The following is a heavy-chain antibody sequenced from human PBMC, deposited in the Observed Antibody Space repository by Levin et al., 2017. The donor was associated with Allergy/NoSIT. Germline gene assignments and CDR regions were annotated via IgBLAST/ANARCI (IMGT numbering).Heavy chain of an antibody. J-gene: IGHJ3*02. D-gene: IGHD2-2*01. V-gene: IGHV1-18*01. CDR1: GYIFTNYG. Sequence: ASVKVSCKASGYIFTNYGISWVRQAPGLGLQWMGWISAYNGKTNLTQDFQDRVTMTTDTSTNTAYMELRRLTFDDTAVYYCARSCWSSATCHAFDIWGQGTNIIVSS. CDR2: ISAYNGKT. CDR3: ARSCWSSATCHAFDI.